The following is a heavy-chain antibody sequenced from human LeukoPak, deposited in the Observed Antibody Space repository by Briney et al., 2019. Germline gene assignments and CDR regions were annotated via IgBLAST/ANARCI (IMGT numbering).Heavy chain of an antibody. J-gene: IGHJ4*02. D-gene: IGHD6-13*01. CDR2: ISGSGGST. CDR3: AKDSAAAGFDY. V-gene: IGHV3-23*01. CDR1: GFTFSSYA. Sequence: GGSLRLSCAASGFTFSSYAVSWVRQAPGKGLEWVSTISGSGGSTYYADSVKGRFTISRDNSKNTLYLQMNSLRAEDTAVYYCAKDSAAAGFDYWGQGTLVTVSS.